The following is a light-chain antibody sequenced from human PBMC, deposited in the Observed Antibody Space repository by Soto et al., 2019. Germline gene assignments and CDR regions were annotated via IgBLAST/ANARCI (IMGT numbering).Light chain of an antibody. V-gene: IGLV2-14*01. CDR3: CSYTTSSTLV. J-gene: IGLJ1*01. Sequence: QSALTQPASVSGSPGKSIAISCAGTSSDIGTYNHVSWYQQHPGKAPQLIIYEAINRPSGPSSRFSGSKSGNTASLTISGLQAEDEADYFCCSYTTSSTLVCGTGTKLTVL. CDR1: SSDIGTYNH. CDR2: EAI.